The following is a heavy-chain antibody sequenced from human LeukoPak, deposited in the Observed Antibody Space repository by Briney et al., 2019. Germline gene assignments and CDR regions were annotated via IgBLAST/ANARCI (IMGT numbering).Heavy chain of an antibody. CDR1: GGXFSSYA. CDR2: IIPIFGTA. V-gene: IGHV1-69*01. J-gene: IGHJ4*02. CDR3: ARDQDYGDHT. D-gene: IGHD4-17*01. Sequence: GASVKVSCKASGGXFSSYAISWVRQAPGQGLEWMGGIIPIFGTANYAQKFQGRVTITADESTSTAYMELSSLRSEDTAVYYCARDQDYGDHTWGQGTLVTVPS.